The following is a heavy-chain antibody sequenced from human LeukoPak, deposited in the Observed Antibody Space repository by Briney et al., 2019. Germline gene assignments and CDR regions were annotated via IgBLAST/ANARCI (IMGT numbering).Heavy chain of an antibody. V-gene: IGHV3-30-3*01. J-gene: IGHJ4*02. CDR2: ISYDGSNK. Sequence: GGSLRLSCAASGFTFSSYAMHWVRQAPGKGLEWVAVISYDGSNKYYADSVKGRFTISRDNSKNTLYLQMNSLRAEDTAVYYCARDSVDIVVVVAATWSTGADYWGQGTLVTVSS. CDR1: GFTFSSYA. CDR3: ARDSVDIVVVVAATWSTGADY. D-gene: IGHD2-15*01.